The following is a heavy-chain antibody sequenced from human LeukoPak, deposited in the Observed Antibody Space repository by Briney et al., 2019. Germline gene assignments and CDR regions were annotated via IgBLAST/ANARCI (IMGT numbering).Heavy chain of an antibody. V-gene: IGHV3-48*04. CDR1: GFTFGSYS. CDR3: ARTKEMATISYFDS. J-gene: IGHJ4*02. D-gene: IGHD5-24*01. Sequence: GGSLRLSCAASGFTFGSYSMNWVRQAPGKGLEWVSYIDSSGSTIHYADSVKGRFTISRDNAKNSLYLQMNSLRAEDTAVYYCARTKEMATISYFDSWGQGTLVTVSS. CDR2: IDSSGSTI.